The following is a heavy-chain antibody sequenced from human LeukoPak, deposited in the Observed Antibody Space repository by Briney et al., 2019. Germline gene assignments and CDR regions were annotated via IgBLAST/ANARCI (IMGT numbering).Heavy chain of an antibody. V-gene: IGHV3-21*04. CDR3: ARANTLGYCSSISCFGFDY. Sequence: GGSLRLSCAASGFTFSSYGMLWVRQAPGKGLEWVSSISSSSSYIYYADSVKGRFTISRDNAKNSLYLQMNSLRAEDTAVYYCARANTLGYCSSISCFGFDYWGQGTLVTVSS. CDR1: GFTFSSYG. CDR2: ISSSSSYI. J-gene: IGHJ4*02. D-gene: IGHD2-2*01.